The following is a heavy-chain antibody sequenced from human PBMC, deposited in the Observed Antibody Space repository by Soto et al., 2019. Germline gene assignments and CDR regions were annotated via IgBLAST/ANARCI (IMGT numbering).Heavy chain of an antibody. CDR3: ARRGTPIDY. D-gene: IGHD3-16*01. Sequence: QVQLVQSGAEVKKPGSSVKVSCKASGYTFSNFGISWVRQAPGQGLEWMGWISAYHGTTNYAQNFQGRVTMTTDTSTSTDYMELRSLRSDDTAVYYCARRGTPIDYGGQGTLVTVSS. V-gene: IGHV1-18*01. J-gene: IGHJ4*02. CDR1: GYTFSNFG. CDR2: ISAYHGTT.